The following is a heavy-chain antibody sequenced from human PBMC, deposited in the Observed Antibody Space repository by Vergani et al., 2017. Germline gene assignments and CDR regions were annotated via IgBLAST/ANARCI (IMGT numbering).Heavy chain of an antibody. CDR1: GFTFSSYA. CDR2: ISSNGGST. Sequence: EVQLVESGGGLVQPGGSLRLSCSASGFTFSSYAMHWVRQAPGKGLEYVSAISSNGGSTYYADSVKGRFTIARDNSKNTLYLQMSSLRAEDTAVYYCVKGFIVATVHFDYWGQGCLVTVSS. CDR3: VKGFIVATVHFDY. D-gene: IGHD5-12*01. J-gene: IGHJ4*02. V-gene: IGHV3-64D*06.